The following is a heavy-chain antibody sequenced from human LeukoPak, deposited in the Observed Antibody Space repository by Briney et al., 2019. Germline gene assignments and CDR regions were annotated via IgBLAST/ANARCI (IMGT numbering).Heavy chain of an antibody. D-gene: IGHD1-7*01. CDR3: ARAGTTWGDNWFDP. Sequence: ASVKVSCKASGYTFTSYDINWVRQASGQGLEWMGWINPNSGNTGYAQKFQGRVTITRNTSISTAYMELSSLRSEDTAVYYCARAGTTWGDNWFDPWGQGTLVTVSS. CDR2: INPNSGNT. CDR1: GYTFTSYD. J-gene: IGHJ5*02. V-gene: IGHV1-8*03.